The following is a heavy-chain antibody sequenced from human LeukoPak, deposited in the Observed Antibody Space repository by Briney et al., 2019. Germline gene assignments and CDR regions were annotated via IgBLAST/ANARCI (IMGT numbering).Heavy chain of an antibody. Sequence: GESLKISCKGSGYSFTSYWISWVRQMPGKGLEWVGRIDPSDSYTNYSPSFQGHVTISADKSISTAYLQWSSLKASDTAMYYCARYAYYYDSSGYYLDWFDPWGQGTLVTVSS. CDR2: IDPSDSYT. CDR1: GYSFTSYW. V-gene: IGHV5-10-1*01. CDR3: ARYAYYYDSSGYYLDWFDP. D-gene: IGHD3-22*01. J-gene: IGHJ5*02.